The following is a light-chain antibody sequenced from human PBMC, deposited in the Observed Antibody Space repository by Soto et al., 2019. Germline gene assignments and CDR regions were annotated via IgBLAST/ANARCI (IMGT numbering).Light chain of an antibody. CDR3: QQSYSTPPT. Sequence: DIQMTQSPSSLSASVGDRVTITCRASQSIRTYLNWYQQQPGIAPKLLIYTASTLQSGVPSRFSGSGSGTDFTLTISSLQPEDFATYYCQQSYSTPPTFGQGTKVDIK. J-gene: IGKJ1*01. CDR2: TAS. V-gene: IGKV1-39*01. CDR1: QSIRTY.